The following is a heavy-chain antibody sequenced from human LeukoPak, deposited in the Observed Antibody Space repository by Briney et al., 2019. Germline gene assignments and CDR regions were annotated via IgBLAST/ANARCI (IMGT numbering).Heavy chain of an antibody. D-gene: IGHD5-18*01. CDR3: ARLGVQLWTRGWFDP. CDR2: INHSGST. J-gene: IGHJ5*02. Sequence: SETLSLTCAVYGVSFSGYYWSWIRQPPGKGLEWIGEINHSGSTNYNPSLKSRVTISVDTSKNQFSLKLSSVTAADTAVYYCARLGVQLWTRGWFDPWGQGTLVTVSS. V-gene: IGHV4-34*01. CDR1: GVSFSGYY.